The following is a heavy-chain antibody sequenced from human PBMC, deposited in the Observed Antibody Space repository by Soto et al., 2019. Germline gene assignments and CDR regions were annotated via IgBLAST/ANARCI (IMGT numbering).Heavy chain of an antibody. CDR3: ARLGIAVAGDFGY. Sequence: SETLSLTCSVSGGSISGGDYHWSWIRQAPGKGLEWIGSINYSGSTYYNPSLKSRVTISVDTSKNQFSLKLSSVTAADTAVYYCARLGIAVAGDFGYWGQGTLVTVSS. CDR1: GGSISGGDYH. D-gene: IGHD6-19*01. CDR2: INYSGST. V-gene: IGHV4-30-4*01. J-gene: IGHJ4*02.